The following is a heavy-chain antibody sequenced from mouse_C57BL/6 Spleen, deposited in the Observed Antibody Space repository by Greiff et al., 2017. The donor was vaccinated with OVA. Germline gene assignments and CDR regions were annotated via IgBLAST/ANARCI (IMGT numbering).Heavy chain of an antibody. D-gene: IGHD1-1*01. Sequence: VQLQQSGAELVKPGASVKLSCPASGFNIKDYYMPWVKQRTEQGLEWIGRIDPEDGETNYAPKFQGQATITADPSSNTAYLQLSSLTSEDTAVYYCALYYYGSSDWYCDVWGTGTTVTVSS. V-gene: IGHV14-2*01. CDR2: IDPEDGET. CDR1: GFNIKDYY. CDR3: ALYYYGSSDWYCDV. J-gene: IGHJ1*03.